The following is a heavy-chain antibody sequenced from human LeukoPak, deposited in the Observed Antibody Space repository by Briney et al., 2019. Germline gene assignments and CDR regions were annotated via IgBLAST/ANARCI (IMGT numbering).Heavy chain of an antibody. CDR1: GDSISSNNYY. J-gene: IGHJ3*02. V-gene: IGHV4-39*01. D-gene: IGHD1-26*01. Sequence: PSETLSLTCSVSGDSISSNNYYWGWIRQPPRKGLEWIGSIYYSGITYYNPSLKSRVTISVDTSKNQFSLKLSSVTAADTAVYYCARHLLGSLIVGASVSDAFDIWGQGTMVTVSS. CDR3: ARHLLGSLIVGASVSDAFDI. CDR2: IYYSGIT.